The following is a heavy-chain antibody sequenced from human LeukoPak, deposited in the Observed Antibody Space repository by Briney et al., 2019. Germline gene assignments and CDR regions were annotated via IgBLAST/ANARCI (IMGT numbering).Heavy chain of an antibody. CDR1: GFTFSSYW. CDR2: INSDGSST. D-gene: IGHD3-10*01. CDR3: ARVITMVRGVITQRFDY. Sequence: GGSLRLSCAASGFTFSSYWMHWVRQAPERGLVWVSHINSDGSSTSYADSVKGRFTISRDNAKNTLYLQMNSLRAEDTAVYYCARVITMVRGVITQRFDYWGQGTLVTASS. J-gene: IGHJ4*02. V-gene: IGHV3-74*01.